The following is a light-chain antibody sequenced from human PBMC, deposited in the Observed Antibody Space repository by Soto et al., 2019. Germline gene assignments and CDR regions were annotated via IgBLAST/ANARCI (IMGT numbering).Light chain of an antibody. V-gene: IGLV2-8*01. CDR1: SSDVGGYNY. J-gene: IGLJ1*01. CDR2: EVS. Sequence: QSALTQPPSASGSPGQSVAISCPGNSSDVGGYNYVSWYQQHPGKAPKLMIYEVSKRPSGVPDRFSGSKSGNTASLTVSGLQAEDEADYYCSSYAGIHIVFGTGTKVTVL. CDR3: SSYAGIHIV.